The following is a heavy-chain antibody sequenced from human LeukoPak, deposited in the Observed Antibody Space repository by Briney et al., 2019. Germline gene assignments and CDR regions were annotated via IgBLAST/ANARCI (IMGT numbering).Heavy chain of an antibody. Sequence: GASVKVSCKASGGSFSSFAISWVRQAPGQGLEWMGGIIPIFGTANYAQKFQGRVTITADESTSTAYMELSSLRSEDTAVYYCAREKGYYYDSSGYPRPDAFDIWGQGTMVTVSS. V-gene: IGHV1-69*13. D-gene: IGHD3-22*01. CDR3: AREKGYYYDSSGYPRPDAFDI. J-gene: IGHJ3*02. CDR2: IIPIFGTA. CDR1: GGSFSSFA.